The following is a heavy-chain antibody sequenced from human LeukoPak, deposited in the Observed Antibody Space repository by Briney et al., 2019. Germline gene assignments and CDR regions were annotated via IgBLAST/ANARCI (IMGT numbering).Heavy chain of an antibody. CDR3: ARDLDDAFDI. J-gene: IGHJ3*02. CDR1: GYTFTGSY. V-gene: IGHV1-2*02. D-gene: IGHD1-1*01. CDR2: INPKTGST. Sequence: ASVKVSCKASGYTFTGSYMHWVRQAPGQGLEWMGWINPKTGSTNYPQKFQGRVTMTRDTSISTVNMELSGLRSDDTAVYFCARDLDDAFDIWGQGTMVTVSS.